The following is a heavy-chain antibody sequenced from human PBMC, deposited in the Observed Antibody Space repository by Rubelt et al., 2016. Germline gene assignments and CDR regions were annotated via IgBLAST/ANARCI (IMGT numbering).Heavy chain of an antibody. Sequence: KGLEWIGYIYYSGSTNYNPSLKSRVTISVDTSKNQFSLKLSSVTAADTAVYYCASAAGPTQNYDSSGFAFDIWGQGTMVTVSS. D-gene: IGHD3-22*01. CDR3: ASAAGPTQNYDSSGFAFDI. CDR2: IYYSGST. V-gene: IGHV4-59*08. J-gene: IGHJ3*02.